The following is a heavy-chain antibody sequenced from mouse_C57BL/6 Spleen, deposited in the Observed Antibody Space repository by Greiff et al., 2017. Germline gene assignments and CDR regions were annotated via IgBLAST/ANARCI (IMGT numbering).Heavy chain of an antibody. D-gene: IGHD1-1*01. CDR1: GYSITSGYY. CDR3: ASPLEGYYGGAWFAY. J-gene: IGHJ3*01. V-gene: IGHV3-6*01. Sequence: EVQLVESGPGLVKPSQSLSLTCSVTGYSITSGYYWNWIRQFPGNKLAWMGYIRYNGSNNYNPSLKNRTSITRDTTKNQFFLKLNTVTTEDTAAYYYASPLEGYYGGAWFAYWGQGTLVTVSA. CDR2: IRYNGSN.